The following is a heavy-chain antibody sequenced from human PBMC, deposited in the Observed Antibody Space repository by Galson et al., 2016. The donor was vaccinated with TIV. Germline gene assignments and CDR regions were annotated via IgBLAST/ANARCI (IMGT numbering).Heavy chain of an antibody. D-gene: IGHD3-9*01. CDR2: IKPNRGDT. CDR1: GYTFIGYH. CDR3: ARGFGVLTGNYLPNDFDY. J-gene: IGHJ4*02. Sequence: SVKVSCKASGYTFIGYHVHWVRQAPGQGLEWMGWIKPNRGDTNVAQKFRGRVTMPKDKSITTAYLESSGLRSEDMAVYYCARGFGVLTGNYLPNDFDYWGQGTQVTVSS. V-gene: IGHV1-2*02.